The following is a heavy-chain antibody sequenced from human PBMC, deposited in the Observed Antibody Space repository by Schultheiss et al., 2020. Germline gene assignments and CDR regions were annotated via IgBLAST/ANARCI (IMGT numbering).Heavy chain of an antibody. CDR2: IYYSGST. J-gene: IGHJ4*02. CDR1: GGSISSGGYY. V-gene: IGHV4-31*01. CDR3: ARVIRGPHYYDSSGYRYYFDY. Sequence: SETLSLTCTVSGGSISSGGYYWSWIRQHPGKGLEWIGYIYYSGSTYYNPSLKSLVTISVDTSKNQFSLKLSSVTAADTAVYYCARVIRGPHYYDSSGYRYYFDYWGQGTLVTVSS. D-gene: IGHD3-22*01.